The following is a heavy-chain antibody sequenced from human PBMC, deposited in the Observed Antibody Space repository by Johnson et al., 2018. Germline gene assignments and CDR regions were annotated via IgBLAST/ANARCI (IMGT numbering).Heavy chain of an antibody. Sequence: QVQLQESGGGLVQPGGSLRLSCAASGFTFSGYYMTWIRQAPGKGLEWVSYISSSGSSTYYADSVKGRFTISRDNTKNSLYLQMNSLRAEDTALYYCARETRRTFDAWGQGTMVTVSS. CDR3: ARETRRTFDA. V-gene: IGHV3-11*01. J-gene: IGHJ3*01. CDR1: GFTFSGYY. CDR2: ISSSGSST.